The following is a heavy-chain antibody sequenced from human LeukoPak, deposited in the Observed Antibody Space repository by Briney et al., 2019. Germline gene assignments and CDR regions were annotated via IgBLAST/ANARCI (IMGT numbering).Heavy chain of an antibody. CDR2: INHSGST. V-gene: IGHV4-34*01. J-gene: IGHJ4*02. CDR1: GGSFSGYY. CDR3: ARRSPSLPFDY. Sequence: SSETLSLTCAVYGGSFSGYYWSWIRQPPGKGLEWIGEINHSGSTNYNPSLKSRVTISVDTSKSQFSLKLSSVTAADTAVYYCARRSPSLPFDYWGQGTLVTVSS.